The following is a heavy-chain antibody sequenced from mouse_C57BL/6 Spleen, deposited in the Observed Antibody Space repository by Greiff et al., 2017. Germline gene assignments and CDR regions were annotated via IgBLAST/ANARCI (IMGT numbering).Heavy chain of an antibody. CDR3: ARSPLTTVVATPCDY. Sequence: QVQLQQPGAELVKPGASVKLSCKASGYTFTSYWMHWVKQRPGQGLEWIGMIHPNSGSTNYNEKFKSKATLTVDKSSSTAYIQLSHLTSEDSAVYYCARSPLTTVVATPCDYWGQGTTLTVSS. V-gene: IGHV1-64*01. CDR2: IHPNSGST. J-gene: IGHJ2*01. CDR1: GYTFTSYW. D-gene: IGHD1-1*01.